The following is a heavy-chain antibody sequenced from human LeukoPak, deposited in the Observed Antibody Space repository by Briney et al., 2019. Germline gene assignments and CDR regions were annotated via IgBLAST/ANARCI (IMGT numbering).Heavy chain of an antibody. CDR3: ARDNSVRDEAWWFNP. V-gene: IGHV1-3*03. J-gene: IGHJ5*02. CDR1: GYTFTSYA. CDR2: INAGNGNT. Sequence: ASVKVSCKAPGYTFTSYAMHWVRQAPGQRLEWMGWINAGNGNTKYSQEFQGRVTITRDMSTSTDYLELSSLRSEDTAVYYCARDNSVRDEAWWFNPWGQGTLVTVSS. D-gene: IGHD5-24*01.